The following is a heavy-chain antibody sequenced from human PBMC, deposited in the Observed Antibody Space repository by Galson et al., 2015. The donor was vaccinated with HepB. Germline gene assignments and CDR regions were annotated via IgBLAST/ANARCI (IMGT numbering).Heavy chain of an antibody. J-gene: IGHJ4*02. CDR3: AREGVQAAAGVDY. CDR2: INHSGST. D-gene: IGHD6-13*01. Sequence: ETLSLTCAVYGGSFSGYYWSWIRQPPGKGLEWIGEINHSGSTNYNPSLKSRVTISVDTSKNQFSLKLSSVTAADTAVYYCAREGVQAAAGVDYWGQGTLVTVSS. CDR1: GGSFSGYY. V-gene: IGHV4-34*01.